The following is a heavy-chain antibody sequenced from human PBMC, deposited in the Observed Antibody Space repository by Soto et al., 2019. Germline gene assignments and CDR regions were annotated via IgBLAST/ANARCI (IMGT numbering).Heavy chain of an antibody. CDR3: ASGKGRNYGDYGGIDDYYYYYGMDV. D-gene: IGHD4-17*01. CDR2: INPNSGGT. Sequence: QVQLVQSGAEVKKPGASVKVSCKASGYTFTGYYMHWVRQAPGQGLEWMGWINPNSGGTNYAQKFQGRVTMTRDTSISTAYMELSRLRSDDTAVYYCASGKGRNYGDYGGIDDYYYYYGMDVWGQGTTVTVSS. V-gene: IGHV1-2*02. J-gene: IGHJ6*02. CDR1: GYTFTGYY.